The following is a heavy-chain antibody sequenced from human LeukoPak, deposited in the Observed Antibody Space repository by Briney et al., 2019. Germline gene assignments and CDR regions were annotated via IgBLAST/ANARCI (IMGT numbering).Heavy chain of an antibody. J-gene: IGHJ4*02. CDR2: IIPIFGTA. Sequence: SVKVSCKASGGTFSSYAISWVRQAPGQGLEWMGGIIPIFGTANYAQKFQGRATITADESTSTAYMELSSLRSEDTAVYYCARGPVYSSSLNDYWGQGTLVTVSS. V-gene: IGHV1-69*01. D-gene: IGHD6-13*01. CDR1: GGTFSSYA. CDR3: ARGPVYSSSLNDY.